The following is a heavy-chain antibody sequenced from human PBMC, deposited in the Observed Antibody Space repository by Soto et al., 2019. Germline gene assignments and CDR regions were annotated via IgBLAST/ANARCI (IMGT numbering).Heavy chain of an antibody. CDR1: GFTVSTFW. V-gene: IGHV3-74*01. CDR3: ARDFEY. Sequence: GGSLRLSCAASGFTVSTFWMHWVRQAPGKGLVWVSRINSDGSSTNYADSVKGRVTISRDNAKNTLYLQLNSLRPEDTAVYYCARDFEYWGQGTLVTVSS. CDR2: INSDGSST. J-gene: IGHJ4*02.